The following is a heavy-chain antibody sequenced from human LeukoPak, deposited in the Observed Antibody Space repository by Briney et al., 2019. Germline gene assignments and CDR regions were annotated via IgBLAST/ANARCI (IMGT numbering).Heavy chain of an antibody. Sequence: GRSLRLSCAASGFTFNNYGMHWVRQAPGKGLEWVAVIWYDGSNKDYADSVKGRFIISRDNSKNMLYLQMNSLRAEDTAIYYCVKDKDIVVVPSAIDFWGQGTLVTVSS. D-gene: IGHD2-2*02. CDR3: VKDKDIVVVPSAIDF. V-gene: IGHV3-33*06. CDR2: IWYDGSNK. J-gene: IGHJ4*02. CDR1: GFTFNNYG.